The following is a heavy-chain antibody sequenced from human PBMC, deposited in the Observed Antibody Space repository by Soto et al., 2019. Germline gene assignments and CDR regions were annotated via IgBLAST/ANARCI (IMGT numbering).Heavy chain of an antibody. D-gene: IGHD6-6*01. Sequence: GGSLRLSCAASGFTFSSYSMNWVRQAPGKGLEWVSSISSSSSYIYYADSVKGRFTISRDNAKNSLYLQMNSLRAEDTAVYYCARDRSYSSSEGWFNPWGQGTLVTVSS. CDR1: GFTFSSYS. CDR2: ISSSSSYI. J-gene: IGHJ5*02. CDR3: ARDRSYSSSEGWFNP. V-gene: IGHV3-21*01.